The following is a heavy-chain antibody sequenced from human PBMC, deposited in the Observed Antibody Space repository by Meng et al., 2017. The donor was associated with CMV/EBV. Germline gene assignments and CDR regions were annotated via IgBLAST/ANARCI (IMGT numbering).Heavy chain of an antibody. V-gene: IGHV3-53*01. D-gene: IGHD2-2*01. CDR1: GFTVSSHY. CDR2: IYSGGST. CDR3: AKTGAYCSSTSCLSGMDV. Sequence: GESLKISCAASGFTVSSHYMSWVRQAPGKGLEWVSVIYSGGSTYYADSVKGRFTISRDNSKNTLYLQMNSLRAEDTAVYYCAKTGAYCSSTSCLSGMDVWGQGTTVTVSS. J-gene: IGHJ6*02.